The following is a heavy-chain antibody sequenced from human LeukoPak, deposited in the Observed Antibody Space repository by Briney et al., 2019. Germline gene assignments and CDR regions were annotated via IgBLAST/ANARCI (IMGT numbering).Heavy chain of an antibody. CDR2: ISSSTGTFI. V-gene: IGHV3-48*03. Sequence: GGSLRLSCAASGSTFSNYEMNWVRQAPGKGLEWVAYISSSTGTFIYYADSVKGRFTISRDNAKNSLYLQMSSLRAEDTALYYCARTLSGYDSDFDCWGRGALVTVSS. CDR3: ARTLSGYDSDFDC. J-gene: IGHJ4*02. D-gene: IGHD5-12*01. CDR1: GSTFSNYE.